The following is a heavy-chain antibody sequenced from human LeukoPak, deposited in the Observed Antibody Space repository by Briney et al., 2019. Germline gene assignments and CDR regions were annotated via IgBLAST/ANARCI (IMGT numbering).Heavy chain of an antibody. CDR3: ARVYDSSASYYFDY. J-gene: IGHJ4*02. D-gene: IGHD3-22*01. Sequence: PSETLSLTCTVSGGSISSGGYYCSWVRQHPEKGLEWIGYIYYSGSTYYNPSLKSRVTISVDTSKNQFSLKLSSVTAADTAVYYCARVYDSSASYYFDYWGQGTLVTVSS. CDR2: IYYSGST. CDR1: GGSISSGGYY. V-gene: IGHV4-31*03.